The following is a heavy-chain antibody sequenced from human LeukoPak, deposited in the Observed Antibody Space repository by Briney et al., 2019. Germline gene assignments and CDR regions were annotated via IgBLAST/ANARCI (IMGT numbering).Heavy chain of an antibody. CDR2: ISYDGSNG. V-gene: IGHV3-30*04. J-gene: IGHJ6*03. CDR3: ATDTPLGYYYYMDV. Sequence: GGSLRLSCAASGFTFSTYAIHWVRQAPGKGLEWVAVISYDGSNGYYADSVKGRFTISRDNSKNTLYLQMNSLRAEDTAVYFCATDTPLGYYYYMDVWGKGTTVTVSS. D-gene: IGHD7-27*01. CDR1: GFTFSTYA.